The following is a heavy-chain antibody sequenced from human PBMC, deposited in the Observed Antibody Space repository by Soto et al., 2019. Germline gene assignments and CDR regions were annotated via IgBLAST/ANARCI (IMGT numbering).Heavy chain of an antibody. CDR1: GFTFSSYG. D-gene: IGHD3-10*01. V-gene: IGHV3-30*18. CDR3: AKDIYGSGCYLGFGYYYGMDV. Sequence: GGSLRLSCAASGFTFSSYGMHWVRQAPGKGLEWVAVISYDGSNKYYADSGKGRFTIYRDNSKNTLYLQMNSLRAEDTAVYYCAKDIYGSGCYLGFGYYYGMDVWGQGTTVTV. CDR2: ISYDGSNK. J-gene: IGHJ6*02.